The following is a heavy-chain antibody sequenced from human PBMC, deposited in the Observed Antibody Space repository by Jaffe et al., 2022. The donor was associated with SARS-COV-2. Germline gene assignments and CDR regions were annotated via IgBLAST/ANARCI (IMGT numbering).Heavy chain of an antibody. CDR3: AKGGEVPAATHNLYYYYYGMDV. J-gene: IGHJ6*02. V-gene: IGHV3-23*01. Sequence: EVQLLESGGGLVQPGGSLRLSCAASGFTFSSYAMSWVRQAPGKGLEWVSAISGSGGSTYYADSVKGRFTISRDNSKNTLYLQMNSLRAEDTAVYYCAKGGEVPAATHNLYYYYYGMDVWGQGTTVTVSS. CDR2: ISGSGGST. CDR1: GFTFSSYA. D-gene: IGHD2-2*01.